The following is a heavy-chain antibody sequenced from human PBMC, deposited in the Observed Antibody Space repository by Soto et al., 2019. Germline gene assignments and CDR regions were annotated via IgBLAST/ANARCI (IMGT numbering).Heavy chain of an antibody. J-gene: IGHJ6*02. CDR1: GDSVSSNSAA. V-gene: IGHV6-1*01. CDR3: ARDPWLQGYYYYGMDV. D-gene: IGHD5-12*01. Sequence: PSPTLSLPCAISGDSVSSNSAAWNWIRQSPSRGLEWLGRTYYRSKWYNDYAVSVKSRITINPDTSKNQFSLQLSSVTPEDTAVYYCARDPWLQGYYYYGMDVWGQGTTVTVSS. CDR2: TYYRSKWYN.